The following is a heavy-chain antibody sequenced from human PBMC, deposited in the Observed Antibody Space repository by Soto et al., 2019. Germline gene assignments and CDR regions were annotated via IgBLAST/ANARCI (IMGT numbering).Heavy chain of an antibody. Sequence: QVQLVESGGGVVQPWRSLRLSREASGFTCSSYGMHWVRQAPGKGLEWVAVVSYDGNNKYYADSVNGRFTISRDNCKNTMYLHIHSLRPEEPAVYYCAREMIPMIMGGMSAMDVWGQGSTVSVS. D-gene: IGHD3-22*01. V-gene: IGHV3-30*03. CDR3: AREMIPMIMGGMSAMDV. CDR1: GFTCSSYG. CDR2: VSYDGNNK. J-gene: IGHJ6*02.